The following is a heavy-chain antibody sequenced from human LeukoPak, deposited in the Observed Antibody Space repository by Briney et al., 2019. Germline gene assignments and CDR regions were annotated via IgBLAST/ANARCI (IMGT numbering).Heavy chain of an antibody. D-gene: IGHD4-17*01. J-gene: IGHJ4*02. CDR2: IRYDGTNK. CDR3: AKASTVTTPEGYFDY. CDR1: GFTFSSYG. Sequence: GGSLRLSCAASGFTFSSYGMHWVRQAPGKGLEWVAFIRYDGTNKYYADSVKGRFTISRDNSKNTLYLQMNSLRAEDTAVYYCAKASTVTTPEGYFDYWGQGTLVTVSS. V-gene: IGHV3-30*02.